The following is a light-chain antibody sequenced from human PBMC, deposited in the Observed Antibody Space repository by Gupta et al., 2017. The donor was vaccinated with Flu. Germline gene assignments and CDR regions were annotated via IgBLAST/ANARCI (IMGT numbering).Light chain of an antibody. Sequence: DSVMTQSPDSLAVSLGARATINCKSSRTVLDRSDNKNYLAWYQQKPGQPPKLFVYWASTRASGVPDRFSGSGSGTDFTLTINGLQAEDVAVYYCQQYLHTPRTFGQGTKVEIK. V-gene: IGKV4-1*01. CDR1: RTVLDRSDNKNY. J-gene: IGKJ1*01. CDR2: WAS. CDR3: QQYLHTPRT.